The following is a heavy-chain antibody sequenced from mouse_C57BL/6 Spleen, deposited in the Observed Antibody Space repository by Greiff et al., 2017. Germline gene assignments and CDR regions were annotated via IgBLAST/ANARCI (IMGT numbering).Heavy chain of an antibody. J-gene: IGHJ4*01. CDR1: GFTFSSYA. D-gene: IGHD2-2*01. CDR3: ARDGYEDYYAMDY. CDR2: ISDGGSYT. Sequence: EVQVVESGGGLVKPGGSLKLSCAASGFTFSSYAMSWVRQTPEKRLEWVATISDGGSYTYYPDNVKGRFTISRDNAKNNLYLQMSHLKSEDTAMYYCARDGYEDYYAMDYWGQGTSVTVSS. V-gene: IGHV5-4*01.